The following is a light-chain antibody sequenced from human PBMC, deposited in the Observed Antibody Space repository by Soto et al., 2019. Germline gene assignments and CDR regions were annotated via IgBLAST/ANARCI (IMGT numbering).Light chain of an antibody. CDR1: QAIGND. J-gene: IGKJ2*01. V-gene: IGKV1-6*01. CDR3: LQDYNYPLT. CDR2: AAS. Sequence: AIQMTQSPSSLSASLGDRVTITCRASQAIGNDLTWYQQKPGKAPNLLIFAASSLQSGVPSRFSGSGSGTDFTLTIISLQPEDFATYYCLQDYNYPLTFGQGTKLEIK.